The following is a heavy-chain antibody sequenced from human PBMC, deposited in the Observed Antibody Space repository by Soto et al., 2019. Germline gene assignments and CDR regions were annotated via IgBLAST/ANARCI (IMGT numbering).Heavy chain of an antibody. V-gene: IGHV1-69*12. D-gene: IGHD5-18*01. CDR3: AGNRYGYWGYYYYGMDV. Sequence: QVQLVQSGAEVKKPGSSVKVSCKASGGTFSSYAISWVRQAPGQGLEWMGGIIPIFGTANYAQKFQGRVTITADESTSTAYMGLSGLRSEDTAVYYCAGNRYGYWGYYYYGMDVWGQGTTVTVSS. CDR2: IIPIFGTA. CDR1: GGTFSSYA. J-gene: IGHJ6*02.